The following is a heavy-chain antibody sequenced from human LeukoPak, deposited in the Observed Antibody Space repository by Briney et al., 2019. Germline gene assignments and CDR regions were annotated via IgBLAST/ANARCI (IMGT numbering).Heavy chain of an antibody. CDR3: ARDLLAVYGDSQVDYYYGMDV. D-gene: IGHD4-17*01. CDR2: ISAYNGNT. CDR1: GYTFTSYG. V-gene: IGHV1-18*01. J-gene: IGHJ6*02. Sequence: GASVKVSCKASGYTFTSYGISWVRQAPGQGLEWMGWISAYNGNTNYAQKLQGRVTMTTDTSTSTAYMELRSLRSDDTAVYYCARDLLAVYGDSQVDYYYGMDVWGQGTTVTVSS.